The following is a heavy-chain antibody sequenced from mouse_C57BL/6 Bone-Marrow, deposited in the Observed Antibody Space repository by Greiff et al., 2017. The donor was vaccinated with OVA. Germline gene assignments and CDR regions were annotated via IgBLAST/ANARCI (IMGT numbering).Heavy chain of an antibody. CDR3: ARRQLRLRDYFDD. CDR1: GYTFTSYW. Sequence: VQLQQPGAELVKPGASVKMSCKASGYTFTSYWITWVKQRPGQGLEWIGDIYPGSGSTNYNEKFKSKATLTVDTSSSTAYMQLSSLTSEDSAVYDCARRQLRLRDYFDDWGQGTTRTVSS. V-gene: IGHV1-55*01. J-gene: IGHJ2*01. CDR2: IYPGSGST. D-gene: IGHD3-2*02.